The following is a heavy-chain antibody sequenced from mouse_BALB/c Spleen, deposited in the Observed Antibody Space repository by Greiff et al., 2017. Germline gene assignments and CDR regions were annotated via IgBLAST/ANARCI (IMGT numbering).Heavy chain of an antibody. CDR3: YDWFAY. J-gene: IGHJ3*01. CDR1: GFAFSSYD. V-gene: IGHV5-12-1*01. Sequence: EVHLVESGGGLVKPGGSLKLSCAASGFAFSSYDMSWVRQTPEKRLEWVAYISSGGGSTYYPDSVKGRFTISRDNAKNTLYLQMSSLRSEDTAMYYCYDWFAYWGQGTLVTVSA. CDR2: ISSGGGST. D-gene: IGHD2-3*01.